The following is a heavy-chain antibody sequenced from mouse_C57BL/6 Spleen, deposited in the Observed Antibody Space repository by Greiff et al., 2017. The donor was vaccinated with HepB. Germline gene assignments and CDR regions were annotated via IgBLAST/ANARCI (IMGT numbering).Heavy chain of an antibody. Sequence: QVQLKQSGAELVRPGASVKLSCKASGYTFTDYYINWVKQRPGQGLEWIARIYPGSGNTYYNEKFKGKATLTAETSSSTAYMQLSSLTSEDSAVYFCARWGDGYSSYAMDYWGQGTSVTVSS. CDR1: GYTFTDYY. D-gene: IGHD2-3*01. J-gene: IGHJ4*01. V-gene: IGHV1-76*01. CDR2: IYPGSGNT. CDR3: ARWGDGYSSYAMDY.